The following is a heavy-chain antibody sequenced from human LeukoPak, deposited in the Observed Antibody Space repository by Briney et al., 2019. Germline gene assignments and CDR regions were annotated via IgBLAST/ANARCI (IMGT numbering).Heavy chain of an antibody. V-gene: IGHV1-24*01. D-gene: IGHD3-9*01. CDR1: GYTLTELS. J-gene: IGHJ3*02. Sequence: ASVKVSCKVSGYTLTELSMHWVRQAPGKGLEWMGGFDPEDGETIYAQKFQGRVTMTEDTSTDTAYKELSSLRSEDTAVYYCATMETSDYDILTGQRIGAFDIWGQGTMVTVSS. CDR2: FDPEDGET. CDR3: ATMETSDYDILTGQRIGAFDI.